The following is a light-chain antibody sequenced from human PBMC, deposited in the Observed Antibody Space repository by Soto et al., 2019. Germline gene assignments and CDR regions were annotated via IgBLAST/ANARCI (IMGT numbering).Light chain of an antibody. CDR3: QQANSFPLT. CDR2: KAS. Sequence: DIQMTQSPPTLSASAGDRVTITCRSRESISSWLAWYQQKPGKAPKLLMYKASSLESGVPSRFSGSGSGTEFTLTISSLQPEDFATYYCQQANSFPLTFGGGTKVDIK. CDR1: ESISSW. J-gene: IGKJ4*01. V-gene: IGKV1-5*03.